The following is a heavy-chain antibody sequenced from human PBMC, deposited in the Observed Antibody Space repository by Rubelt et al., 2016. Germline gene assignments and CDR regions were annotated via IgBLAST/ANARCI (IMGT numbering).Heavy chain of an antibody. CDR2: IDHSGIT. CDR1: GGSFNDYY. CDR3: ARGGYRHRSDVDY. Sequence: QVQLQQWGAGLLKPSETLSLTCAVYGGSFNDYYWSWIRRPPGKGLEWIGEIDHSGITNYNPSLKSRVTISADTSRNQFLLWLGSVTAADTAVYYCARGGYRHRSDVDYWGQGTLVTVSS. D-gene: IGHD6-13*01. V-gene: IGHV4-34*01. J-gene: IGHJ4*02.